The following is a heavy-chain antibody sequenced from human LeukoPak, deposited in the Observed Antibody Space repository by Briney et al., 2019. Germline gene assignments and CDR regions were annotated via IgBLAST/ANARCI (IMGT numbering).Heavy chain of an antibody. CDR1: GYSISSGSYY. CDR2: IYHSGST. D-gene: IGHD1/OR15-1a*01. Sequence: RASETLSPPCTVSGYSISSGSYYWGWIRQSPGKGLEWIGSIYHSGSTNYNPSLKSRVTISVDTSKNQFSLKLSSVTAADTAVYYCARLLPLTCEQDYWGQGTLVTVSS. V-gene: IGHV4-39*07. CDR3: ARLLPLTCEQDY. J-gene: IGHJ4*02.